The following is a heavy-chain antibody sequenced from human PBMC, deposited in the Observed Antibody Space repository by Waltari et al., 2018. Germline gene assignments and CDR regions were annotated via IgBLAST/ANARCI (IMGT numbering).Heavy chain of an antibody. Sequence: QVQLQESGPGLVKPSETLSLTCTGSGGSISSYYWSWHRQPPGKGLEWIGYIYYSGSTNYNPSLKSRVTISVDTSKNQFSLKLSSVTAADTAVYYCARGSGRRSYCYFDYWGQGTLVTVSS. CDR1: GGSISSYY. CDR3: ARGSGRRSYCYFDY. D-gene: IGHD3-10*01. CDR2: IYYSGST. J-gene: IGHJ4*02. V-gene: IGHV4-59*01.